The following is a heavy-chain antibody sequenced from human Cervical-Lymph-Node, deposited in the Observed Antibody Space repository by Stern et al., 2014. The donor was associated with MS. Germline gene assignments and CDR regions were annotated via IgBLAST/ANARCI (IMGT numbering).Heavy chain of an antibody. V-gene: IGHV3-30*04. Sequence: VQLLESGGGVVQPGRSLRLSCAASGFTFSSYAMHWVRQAPGKGLEWVAVISYDGSNKYYADSVKGRFTISRDNSKNTLYLQMNSLRAEDTAVYYCARHNWNYLAFDIWGQGTMVTVSS. CDR3: ARHNWNYLAFDI. D-gene: IGHD1-7*01. CDR2: ISYDGSNK. CDR1: GFTFSSYA. J-gene: IGHJ3*02.